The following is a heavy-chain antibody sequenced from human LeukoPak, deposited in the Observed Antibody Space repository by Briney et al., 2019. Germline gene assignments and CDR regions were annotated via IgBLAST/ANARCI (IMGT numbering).Heavy chain of an antibody. CDR1: RHLYRLLY. J-gene: IGHJ4*02. CDR3: ARLRGAISPVTSDGDY. D-gene: IGHD3-10*01. V-gene: IGHV4-34*01. Sequence: SETLSLTCAFYRHLYRLLYWRWTRQPPGKGLEWIGEINHSGSTNYNPSLKSRVTISVDTSRNQFSLNLSSVTAADTAVDYCARLRGAISPVTSDGDYWGQGTLVTVSS. CDR2: INHSGST.